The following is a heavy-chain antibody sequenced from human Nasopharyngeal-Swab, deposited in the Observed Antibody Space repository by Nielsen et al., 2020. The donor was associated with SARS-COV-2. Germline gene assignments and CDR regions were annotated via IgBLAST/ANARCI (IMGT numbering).Heavy chain of an antibody. CDR2: IYYSGST. V-gene: IGHV4-39*01. CDR3: ANLYDSSGYYQPYFDY. D-gene: IGHD3-22*01. Sequence: SETLSLTCTVSGGSISSSSYYWGWIRQPPGKGLEWIGSIYYSGSTYYNPSLKSRVTTSVDTSKNQFSLELSSVTAADTAVYYCANLYDSSGYYQPYFDYWGQGTLVTVSS. J-gene: IGHJ4*02. CDR1: GGSISSSSYY.